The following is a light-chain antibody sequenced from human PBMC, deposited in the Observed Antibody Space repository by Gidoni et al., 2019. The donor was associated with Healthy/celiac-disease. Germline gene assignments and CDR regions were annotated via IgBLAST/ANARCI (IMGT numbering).Light chain of an antibody. CDR1: QSISSY. Sequence: DIQMTQSPSSLSASVGDRVTITCRASQSISSYLNWDQQKPGKAPKRLIYAASSLPSGFPSRFSGRGSGTDFTLTISSLQPEDFATYYCQQSYSTPYTFGQGTKLEIK. CDR3: QQSYSTPYT. CDR2: AAS. V-gene: IGKV1-39*01. J-gene: IGKJ2*01.